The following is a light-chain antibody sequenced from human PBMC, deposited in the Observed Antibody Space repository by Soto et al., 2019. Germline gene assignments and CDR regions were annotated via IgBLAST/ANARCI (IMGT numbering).Light chain of an antibody. Sequence: IQLTQSPSSLSASVGDRVTVTCRASQSINIYLNWYQQKPGKAPTLLICGAPTLQSGVPSRFSGGGSQTDFTFSLSSVQTVDFATYYCQQSYRSQYTFGQGTKLEI. V-gene: IGKV1-39*01. CDR2: GAP. CDR3: QQSYRSQYT. CDR1: QSINIY. J-gene: IGKJ2*01.